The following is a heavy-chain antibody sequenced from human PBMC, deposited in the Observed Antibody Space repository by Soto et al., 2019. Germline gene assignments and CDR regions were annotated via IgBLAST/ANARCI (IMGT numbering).Heavy chain of an antibody. CDR3: ARTVVSSVGGEFDY. CDR1: GGSISSYY. V-gene: IGHV4-4*07. J-gene: IGHJ4*02. CDR2: IYTSGST. Sequence: SETLSLNGTVSGGSISSYYWSWIRQPAGKGLEWIGRIYTSGSTNYNPSLKIRVTMSVDTSKNQFSLKLSSVTAADTAVYYCARTVVSSVGGEFDYWGQGTLVTVSS. D-gene: IGHD3-16*01.